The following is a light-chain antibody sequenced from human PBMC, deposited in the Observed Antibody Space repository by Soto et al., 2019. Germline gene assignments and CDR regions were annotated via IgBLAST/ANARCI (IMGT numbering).Light chain of an antibody. CDR3: SSYTSSTGYV. J-gene: IGLJ1*01. CDR1: SSDVGGYNY. Sequence: QSVLTQPGSMSGSPGQSITISCTGTSSDVGGYNYVSWYQQHPGKAPKLMIYEVSNRPSGVSNRFSGPKSGNTASLTISGLQAGDEADYYCSSYTSSTGYVFGTGTKVTVL. CDR2: EVS. V-gene: IGLV2-14*01.